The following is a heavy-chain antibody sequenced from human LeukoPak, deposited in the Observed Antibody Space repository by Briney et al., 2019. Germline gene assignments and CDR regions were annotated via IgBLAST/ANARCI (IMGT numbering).Heavy chain of an antibody. CDR1: GGSITTSSYY. V-gene: IGHV4-39*01. CDR2: IYYSGST. Sequence: PSETLSLTCTVSGGSITTSSYYWGWIRQPPGKGLEWIGIIYYSGSTYYNPSLNGRVTISVDTSKNQFSLKLSSVTAADTAVYYCARAFRARYFDLWGRGTLVTVSS. CDR3: ARAFRARYFDL. J-gene: IGHJ2*01. D-gene: IGHD2/OR15-2a*01.